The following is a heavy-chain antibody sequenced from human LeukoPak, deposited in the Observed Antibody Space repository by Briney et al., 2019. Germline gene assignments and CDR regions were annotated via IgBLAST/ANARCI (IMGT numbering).Heavy chain of an antibody. CDR3: AKDSSGYYYYMDV. CDR2: ISWNSGSI. J-gene: IGHJ6*03. CDR1: GFTFDDYA. D-gene: IGHD6-19*01. Sequence: PGGSLRLSCEASGFTFDDYAMHWVRQGPGKGLEWVSGISWNSGSIGYADSVKGRFTISRDNAKNSLYLQMNSLRAEDTALYYCAKDSSGYYYYMDVWGKGTTVTISS. V-gene: IGHV3-9*01.